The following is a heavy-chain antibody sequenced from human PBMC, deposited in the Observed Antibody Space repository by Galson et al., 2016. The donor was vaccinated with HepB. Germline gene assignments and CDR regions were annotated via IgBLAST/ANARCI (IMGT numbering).Heavy chain of an antibody. CDR2: XXSHGSXK. D-gene: IGHD2-21*02. Sequence: SLXXXCAASGXXFSXXXMHXXXQAXXKGXXXVAXXXSHGSXKYYAXXVKXPITISRDNSKDTLYLQMNSLRADDTAVYYCXRGVVTARSEYIQHWGQGXXVTV. V-gene: IGHV3-30*12. CDR1: GXXFSXXX. J-gene: IGHJ1*01. CDR3: XRGVVTARSEYIQH.